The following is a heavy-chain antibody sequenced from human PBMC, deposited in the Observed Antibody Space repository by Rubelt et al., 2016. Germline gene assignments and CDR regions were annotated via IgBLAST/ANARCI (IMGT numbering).Heavy chain of an antibody. D-gene: IGHD3-3*02. CDR1: GVSLTRSNW. CDR3: CSMFDS. V-gene: IGHV4-4*02. CDR2: LYHSGST. Sequence: QMQLQESGPGLVKPSGTLSLTCTVSGVSLTRSNWWTWVRQPPGKGLVWMGELYHSGSTNSTPPLKNRVIISVDKSKNQFPLTLNSVTAADTAVYYCCSMFDSWGQGTLVTISS. J-gene: IGHJ4*02.